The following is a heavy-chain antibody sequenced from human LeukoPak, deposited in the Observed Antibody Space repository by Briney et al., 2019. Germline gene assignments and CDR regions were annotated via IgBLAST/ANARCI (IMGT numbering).Heavy chain of an antibody. CDR1: GDSISSSSYY. D-gene: IGHD3-22*01. J-gene: IGHJ1*01. Sequence: PSETLSLTCTVSGDSISSSSYYWGWVRQPPGKGLEWIGDIYYSGSSYYSPSLKSRVTISLDTSKNQFSLKLRSVTAADTAVYYCARQRYCDSTGFLDWGQGSLVSVSS. V-gene: IGHV4-39*01. CDR2: IYYSGSS. CDR3: ARQRYCDSTGFLD.